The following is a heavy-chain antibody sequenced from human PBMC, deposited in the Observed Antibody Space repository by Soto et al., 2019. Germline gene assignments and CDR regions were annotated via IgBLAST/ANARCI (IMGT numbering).Heavy chain of an antibody. CDR3: AKDTYYHSSSGYYVFDS. CDR1: GFTFSAHG. D-gene: IGHD3-22*01. J-gene: IGHJ4*02. V-gene: IGHV3-30*18. CDR2: ISHDGSNT. Sequence: GGSLRLSCAASGFTFSAHGIHWVRPAPGKGLEWVAVISHDGSNTNYADSVKGRFTFSRDNSKDTVYLQMNSLRAEDTAVYYCAKDTYYHSSSGYYVFDSWGQGTLVTVSS.